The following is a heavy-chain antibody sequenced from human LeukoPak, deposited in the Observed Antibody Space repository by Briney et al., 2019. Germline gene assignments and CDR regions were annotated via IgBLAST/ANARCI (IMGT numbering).Heavy chain of an antibody. Sequence: GGSLRLSCAVSGLTFNNYAMSWVRQAPGKGLEWVSGISGRGASKYYADSVKGRFTISRDNSKNTLYLQMNSLRAEDTAVYYCAKTFGEPPLFDYWGQGTLVTVSS. V-gene: IGHV3-23*01. CDR3: AKTFGEPPLFDY. J-gene: IGHJ4*02. CDR1: GLTFNNYA. D-gene: IGHD3-10*01. CDR2: ISGRGASK.